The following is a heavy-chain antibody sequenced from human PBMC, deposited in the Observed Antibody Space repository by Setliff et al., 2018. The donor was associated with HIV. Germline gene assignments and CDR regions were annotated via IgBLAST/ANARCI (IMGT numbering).Heavy chain of an antibody. CDR2: IVVGSGNT. J-gene: IGHJ4*02. V-gene: IGHV1-58*01. CDR3: ARGGAVELWFRYFDF. D-gene: IGHD3-16*02. Sequence: GASVKVSCKASGFTFTSSAVQWVRQARGQRLEWIGWIVVGSGNTNYAQKFQGRVTMTRDTSTSTVYMELSSLRSEDTAVYYCARGGAVELWFRYFDFWGQGTLVTSPQ. CDR1: GFTFTSSA.